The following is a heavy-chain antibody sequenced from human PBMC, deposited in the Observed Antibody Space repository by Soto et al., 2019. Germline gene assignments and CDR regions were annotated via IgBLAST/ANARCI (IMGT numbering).Heavy chain of an antibody. V-gene: IGHV3-33*01. Sequence: QVQLVESGGGAVQPGTSLRLSCAASGFSFSSFGMHWVRQAPGKGLEWVAVISYDVSNKDYVDSVKGRFTFSRDNSKNMLYLQMNSLRADDTAVYYCARDWLGKYFDYCGQGTLVTVSS. J-gene: IGHJ4*02. CDR3: ARDWLGKYFDY. CDR2: ISYDVSNK. CDR1: GFSFSSFG. D-gene: IGHD3-10*01.